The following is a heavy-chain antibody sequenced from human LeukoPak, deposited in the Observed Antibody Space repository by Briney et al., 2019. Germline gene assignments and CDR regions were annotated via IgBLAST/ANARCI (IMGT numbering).Heavy chain of an antibody. CDR3: ARDKQPYDSSGDLGY. V-gene: IGHV3-21*01. CDR1: RFPFSSYS. J-gene: IGHJ4*02. D-gene: IGHD3-22*01. CDR2: ISSSSSYI. Sequence: GSLRLSCAASRFPFSSYSMNWVRQAPGKGLEWVSSISSSSSYIYYADSVKGRFTISRDNAKNSLYLQMNSLRAEDTAVYYCARDKQPYDSSGDLGYWGQGTLVTVSS.